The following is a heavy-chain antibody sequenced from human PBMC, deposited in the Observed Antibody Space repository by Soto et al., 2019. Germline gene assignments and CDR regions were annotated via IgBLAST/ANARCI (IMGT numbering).Heavy chain of an antibody. J-gene: IGHJ6*03. V-gene: IGHV3-11*06. CDR2: ISSSSSYT. D-gene: IGHD7-27*01. Sequence: GGSLRLSCAASGFTFSDYYMSWIRQAPGKGLEWVSYISSSSSYTNYADSVKGRFTISRDNAKNSLYLQMNSLRAEDTAVYYCARDRSTHWGLRRDYYYYMDVWGKGTTVTVSS. CDR1: GFTFSDYY. CDR3: ARDRSTHWGLRRDYYYYMDV.